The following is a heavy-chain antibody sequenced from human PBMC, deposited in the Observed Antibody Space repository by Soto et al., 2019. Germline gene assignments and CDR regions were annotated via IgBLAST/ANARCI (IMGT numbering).Heavy chain of an antibody. CDR1: GGSISSRNYY. V-gene: IGHV4-39*01. D-gene: IGHD1-1*01. CDR2: IYYSGTT. J-gene: IGHJ6*02. CDR3: ARQVRTGDLHYYYGMDV. Sequence: PSETLSLTCTVSGGSISSRNYYWGWIRQPPGKGLEWIGSIYYSGTTYYNPSLKSRLTISVDTSKNQFSLKLSSVTAADTAIYYCARQVRTGDLHYYYGMDVWGQGTTVTVSS.